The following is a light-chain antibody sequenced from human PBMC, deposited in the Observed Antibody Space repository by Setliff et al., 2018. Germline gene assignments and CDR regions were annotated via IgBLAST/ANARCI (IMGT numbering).Light chain of an antibody. J-gene: IGKJ1*01. V-gene: IGKV4-1*01. CDR3: QQYYYTPWT. CDR2: XXX. CDR1: QGILHSSNNKNY. Sequence: DFVMTQSPDSLSVSLGERATINCKSSQGILHSSNNKNYLAWYQQKPXXPPKXXXXXXXXXXXXXXXXXXGXXXXXXFTLTITSLQAEDVAVYYCQQYYYTPWTFGQGTKVDIK.